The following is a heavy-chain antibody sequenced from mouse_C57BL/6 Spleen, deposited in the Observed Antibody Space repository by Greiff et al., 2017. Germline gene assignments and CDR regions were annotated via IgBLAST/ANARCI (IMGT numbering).Heavy chain of an antibody. V-gene: IGHV5-17*01. Sequence: EVKLMESGGGLVKPGGSLKLSCAASGFTFSDYGMHWVRQAPEKGLEWVAYISSGSSTIYYADTVKGRFTISRDNAKNTLFLQMTSLRSEDTAMYYCATLYDGGDYFDYWGQGTTLTVSS. CDR2: ISSGSSTI. D-gene: IGHD2-12*01. CDR3: ATLYDGGDYFDY. CDR1: GFTFSDYG. J-gene: IGHJ2*01.